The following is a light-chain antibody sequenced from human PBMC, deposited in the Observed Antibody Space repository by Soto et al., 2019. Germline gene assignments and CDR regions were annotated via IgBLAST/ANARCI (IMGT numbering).Light chain of an antibody. Sequence: EIVMTQSPGTLSVSPGEGVTLSCRGSQSVSSSLAWYQRKPGQAPRLLIYGASTRAPGVPARFSGSGSGTDFTFTISSLQSEDFAVYYCQQHNGWPLTFGGGTKVEIK. J-gene: IGKJ4*01. CDR3: QQHNGWPLT. CDR1: QSVSSS. CDR2: GAS. V-gene: IGKV3-15*01.